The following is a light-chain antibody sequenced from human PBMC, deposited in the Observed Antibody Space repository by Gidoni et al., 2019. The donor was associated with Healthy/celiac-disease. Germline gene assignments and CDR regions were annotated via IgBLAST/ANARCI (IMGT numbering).Light chain of an antibody. CDR1: QSVSSY. CDR3: QQRSNWPPEIT. Sequence: EIVLTQSPATLSLSPGERGTLSCRASQSVSSYLAWYQQKPGQAPRLLIYDASNRATGIPARFSGSGSGTDFTLTISSLEPEDFVVYYCQQRSNWPPEITFGQGTRLEIK. CDR2: DAS. V-gene: IGKV3-11*01. J-gene: IGKJ5*01.